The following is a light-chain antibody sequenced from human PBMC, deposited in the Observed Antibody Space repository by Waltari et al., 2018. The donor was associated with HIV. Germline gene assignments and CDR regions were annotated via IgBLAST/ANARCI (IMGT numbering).Light chain of an antibody. CDR1: GPHIETNY. Sequence: QSMLTQPPSVSAAPGQRVTISCPGCGPHIETNYTSWYQQLPGPAPKLLISENNKRPSGIPDRFSGSKSGSSATLGITGLQTGDEANYYCGTWDSSQSAWVFGGGTRLTVL. J-gene: IGLJ3*02. CDR3: GTWDSSQSAWV. CDR2: ENN. V-gene: IGLV1-51*02.